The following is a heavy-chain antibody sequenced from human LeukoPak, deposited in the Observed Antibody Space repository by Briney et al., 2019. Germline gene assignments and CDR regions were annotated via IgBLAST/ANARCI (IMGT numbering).Heavy chain of an antibody. J-gene: IGHJ4*02. Sequence: AGGSLRLSCAASGFTVDSNYLSWVRQAPGKGLEWVSTIYTGGNTYYAASVKGRFTISRDFSKNTVFLHMNSLRAEDTAMYYCARGDDSGYYAYFDSWGQGALVAVSS. V-gene: IGHV3-53*01. D-gene: IGHD3-22*01. CDR1: GFTVDSNY. CDR3: ARGDDSGYYAYFDS. CDR2: IYTGGNT.